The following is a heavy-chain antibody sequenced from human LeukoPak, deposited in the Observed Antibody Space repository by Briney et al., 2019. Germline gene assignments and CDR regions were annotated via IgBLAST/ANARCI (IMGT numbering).Heavy chain of an antibody. Sequence: GGSLRLSCAASGFTFSSYWMSWVRQAPGKGLEWVANLKQDGSEKYYVDSVKGRFTISRDNAKNSLYLQMNSLRAEDTAVYYCARDSLYDSSGYSPKFDYWGRGTLVTVSS. D-gene: IGHD3-22*01. CDR3: ARDSLYDSSGYSPKFDY. J-gene: IGHJ4*02. CDR2: LKQDGSEK. CDR1: GFTFSSYW. V-gene: IGHV3-7*01.